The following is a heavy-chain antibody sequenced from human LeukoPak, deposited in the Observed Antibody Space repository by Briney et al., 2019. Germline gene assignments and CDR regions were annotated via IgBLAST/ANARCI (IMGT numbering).Heavy chain of an antibody. V-gene: IGHV3-23*01. CDR3: ARDSSMLRGPLVIYYFDF. CDR1: DFNFVTYA. Sequence: GGSLRLSCAASDFNFVTYAMSWVRQAPGKGLEWVSTISGGGDVTYYADSVKGRFTISRDNSKNTLYLQMNILRVEDTGFYYCARDSSMLRGPLVIYYFDFWGQGTLVTVSS. D-gene: IGHD3-10*01. J-gene: IGHJ4*02. CDR2: ISGGGDVT.